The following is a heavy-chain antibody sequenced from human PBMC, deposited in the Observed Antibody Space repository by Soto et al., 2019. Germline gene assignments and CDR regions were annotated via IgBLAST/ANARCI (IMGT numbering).Heavy chain of an antibody. D-gene: IGHD5-18*01. Sequence: GGSLILSCAASGFTFSSYSMNWVRQAPGKVLEWVSYISSSSSTIYYADSVKGRFTISRDNAKNSLYLQMNSLRAEDTAVYYCARAKKDTATYAFDIWGQGTMVTVAS. J-gene: IGHJ3*02. CDR1: GFTFSSYS. V-gene: IGHV3-48*01. CDR3: ARAKKDTATYAFDI. CDR2: ISSSSSTI.